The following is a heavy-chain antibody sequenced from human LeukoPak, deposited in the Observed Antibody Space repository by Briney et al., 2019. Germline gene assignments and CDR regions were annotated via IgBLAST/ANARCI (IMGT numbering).Heavy chain of an antibody. Sequence: SETLSITCTVSDGSISIYYWSWLRQPPGKGLEWIGYIYNSGSTIYNPSLKSRVTISADTSKNQFSLKLSSVTAADTAVYYCVRDRELTYWGQGTLVTVSS. D-gene: IGHD5-24*01. CDR3: VRDRELTY. CDR1: DGSISIYY. V-gene: IGHV4-59*01. CDR2: IYNSGST. J-gene: IGHJ4*02.